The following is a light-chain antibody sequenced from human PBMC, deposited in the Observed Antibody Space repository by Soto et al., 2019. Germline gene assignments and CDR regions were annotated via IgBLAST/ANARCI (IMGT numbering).Light chain of an antibody. V-gene: IGLV2-23*01. Sequence: ALTQPASVSGSPGQSVTISCTGSSSDVGTYDLVSWYQQHPGKAPKILIYEGTKRPSGVSNRFSGSKSGNTASLTISGLQAEDEADYFCCSYAGFSTLVFGGGTKVTVL. CDR3: CSYAGFSTLV. CDR2: EGT. CDR1: SSDVGTYDL. J-gene: IGLJ3*02.